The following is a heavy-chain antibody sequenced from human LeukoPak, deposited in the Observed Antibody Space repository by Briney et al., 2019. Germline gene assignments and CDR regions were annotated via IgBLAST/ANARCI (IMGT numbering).Heavy chain of an antibody. D-gene: IGHD6-19*01. Sequence: GGSLRLSCAASGFTFSGSAMHWVRQASGKGLEWVGRIRSKANSYATAYAASVKGRFTISRDDSKNTAHLQMNSLKTEDTAVYYCTGTDSSGWRDSDYWGQGTLVTVSS. CDR3: TGTDSSGWRDSDY. CDR1: GFTFSGSA. V-gene: IGHV3-73*01. CDR2: IRSKANSYAT. J-gene: IGHJ4*02.